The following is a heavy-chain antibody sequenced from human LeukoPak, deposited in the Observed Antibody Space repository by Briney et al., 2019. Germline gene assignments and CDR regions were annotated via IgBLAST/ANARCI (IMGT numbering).Heavy chain of an antibody. V-gene: IGHV3-74*01. CDR1: GFTFSSYW. CDR2: IKSDGST. D-gene: IGHD3-10*01. CDR3: ARAVTYFYGSVTYDWFDP. J-gene: IGHJ5*02. Sequence: GGSLRLSCAASGFTFSSYWMRWVRQTPGKGLVWVSRIKSDGSTIYADSVKGRFTISRDNAKNTLYLQMNSLRAEDTAIYYCARAVTYFYGSVTYDWFDPWGQGTLVTVSS.